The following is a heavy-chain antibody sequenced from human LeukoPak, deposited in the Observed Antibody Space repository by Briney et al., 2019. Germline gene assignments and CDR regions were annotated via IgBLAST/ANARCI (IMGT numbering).Heavy chain of an antibody. CDR3: AKDLELRFLEWLRPFDY. Sequence: GGSLRLSCAASGFTFSSYAMSWVRQAPGKGLEWVSAISGRGGSTYYADSVKGRFTISRDNSKNTLYPQMNSLRAEDTAVYYCAKDLELRFLEWLRPFDYWGQGTLVTVSS. J-gene: IGHJ4*02. V-gene: IGHV3-23*01. CDR2: ISGRGGST. CDR1: GFTFSSYA. D-gene: IGHD3-3*01.